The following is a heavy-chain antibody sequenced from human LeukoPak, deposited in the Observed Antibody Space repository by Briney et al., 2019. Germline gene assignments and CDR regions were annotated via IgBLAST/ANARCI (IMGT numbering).Heavy chain of an antibody. D-gene: IGHD6-19*01. CDR3: ARNSGWSADY. CDR2: IKQDGSEQ. Sequence: PGGSLRLSCAASGFTFSNYWMSWVRQTPGKGLEWVANIKQDGSEQYYVDSMEGRFTVSRDNAKNSLSLQMNSLRADDTAVYYCARNSGWSADYWGQGALVTVS. CDR1: GFTFSNYW. J-gene: IGHJ4*02. V-gene: IGHV3-7*01.